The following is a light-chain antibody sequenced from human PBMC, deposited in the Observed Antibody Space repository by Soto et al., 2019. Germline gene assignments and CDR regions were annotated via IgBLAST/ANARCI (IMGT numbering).Light chain of an antibody. J-gene: IGKJ4*01. V-gene: IGKV3-15*01. CDR2: GAS. CDR3: QQYDNWPLT. Sequence: ETVMTQSPATLSVSPGERATLSCRASQSVSSYLAWYQQKPGQAPRFLIYGASTRATGIPARFSGSGSGTEFTLTISSLQSEDFAVYYCQQYDNWPLTFGGGTKVDI. CDR1: QSVSSY.